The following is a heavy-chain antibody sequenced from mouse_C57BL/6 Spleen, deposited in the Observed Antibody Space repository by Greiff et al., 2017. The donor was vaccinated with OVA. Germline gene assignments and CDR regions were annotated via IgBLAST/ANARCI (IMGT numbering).Heavy chain of an antibody. Sequence: EVMLVESGGGLVKPGGSLKLSCAASGFTFSDYGMHWVRQAPEKGLEWVAYISSGSSTIYYADTVKGRFTISRDNAKNTLFLQMTSLRSEDTAMYYCVKTAQATLYYAMDYWGQGTSVTVSS. CDR3: VKTAQATLYYAMDY. CDR2: ISSGSSTI. D-gene: IGHD3-2*02. CDR1: GFTFSDYG. V-gene: IGHV5-17*01. J-gene: IGHJ4*01.